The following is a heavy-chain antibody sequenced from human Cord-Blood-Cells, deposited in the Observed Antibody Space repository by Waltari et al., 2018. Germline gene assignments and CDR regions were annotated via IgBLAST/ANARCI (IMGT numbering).Heavy chain of an antibody. J-gene: IGHJ4*02. Sequence: QVQLVQSGAEVKKPGSSVKVSCKASGGTFSSYAISWVRQAPGQGLEWMGGSIPISGTANYAQKFQGRVTITADESTSTAYMELSSLSSEDTAVYYCARVRDFPYYFDYWGQGTLVTVSS. CDR3: ARVRDFPYYFDY. V-gene: IGHV1-69*01. CDR2: SIPISGTA. CDR1: GGTFSSYA.